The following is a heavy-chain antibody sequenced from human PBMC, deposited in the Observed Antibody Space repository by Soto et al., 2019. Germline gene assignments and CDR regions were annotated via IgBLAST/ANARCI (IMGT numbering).Heavy chain of an antibody. D-gene: IGHD3-10*01. CDR3: ARAAGSSYFDY. Sequence: GGSLRLSCAASGFTFSRYAMSWVRQAPGEGLEWVSGISGSGINTYYADSVKGRFTISRDNSKNTLYLQMNSLRAEATAVYYCARAAGSSYFDYWGQGTLVTVSS. CDR2: ISGSGINT. CDR1: GFTFSRYA. J-gene: IGHJ4*02. V-gene: IGHV3-23*01.